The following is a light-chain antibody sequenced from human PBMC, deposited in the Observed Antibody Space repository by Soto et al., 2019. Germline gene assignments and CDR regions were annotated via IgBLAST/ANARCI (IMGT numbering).Light chain of an antibody. J-gene: IGKJ2*01. Sequence: DIVMTQSPDSLAVSLGERATIKCKSSQSLLHTSNNENFFSWYQQKPGQPPKLLIYWPSTRESGVPDRFSGSGSWTDFTLTISSLQAEDVAVYYCQQYYTTPHTFGQGTKLDLK. CDR1: QSLLHTSNNENF. CDR2: WPS. V-gene: IGKV4-1*01. CDR3: QQYYTTPHT.